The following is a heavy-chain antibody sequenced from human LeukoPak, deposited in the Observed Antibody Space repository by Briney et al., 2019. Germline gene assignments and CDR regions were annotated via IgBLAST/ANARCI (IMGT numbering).Heavy chain of an antibody. CDR1: GFTFSSYW. Sequence: GGSLRLSCAASGFTFSSYWMSWVRQAPEKGLEWVANIKQDGSEKYYVDSVKGRFTISRDNAKNSLYLQMNSLRAEDTAVYYCARHTPPDIVVLPAAIGNYWGQGTLVTVSS. D-gene: IGHD2-2*02. J-gene: IGHJ4*02. CDR2: IKQDGSEK. V-gene: IGHV3-7*01. CDR3: ARHTPPDIVVLPAAIGNY.